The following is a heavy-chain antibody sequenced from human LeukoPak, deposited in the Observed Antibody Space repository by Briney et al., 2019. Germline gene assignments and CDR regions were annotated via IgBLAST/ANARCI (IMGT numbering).Heavy chain of an antibody. Sequence: GGSLRLSCAASGFTFSSYAMHWVRQAPGKGLEYVSAISSNGGSTSYANSVKGRFTISRDNSKNTLYLQMGSLRPEDMAVYYCSRSRPKFKDFDYWGQGTLVTVSS. V-gene: IGHV3-64*01. CDR1: GFTFSSYA. CDR3: SRSRPKFKDFDY. CDR2: ISSNGGST. J-gene: IGHJ4*02.